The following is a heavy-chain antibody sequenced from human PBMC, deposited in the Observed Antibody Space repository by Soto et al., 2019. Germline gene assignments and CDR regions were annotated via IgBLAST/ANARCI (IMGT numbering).Heavy chain of an antibody. J-gene: IGHJ4*02. V-gene: IGHV4-30-2*05. CDR2: IYHSGST. CDR1: GGSISSGGYS. Sequence: PSETLSLTCAVSGGSISSGGYSWSWIRQPPGKGLEWIGYIYHSGSTYYNPSLRSRVTISLDTSKNQFSLKLSSVTAAGTAVYYCARRCLTCFDFWGEGTLVTVSP. CDR3: ARRCLTCFDF.